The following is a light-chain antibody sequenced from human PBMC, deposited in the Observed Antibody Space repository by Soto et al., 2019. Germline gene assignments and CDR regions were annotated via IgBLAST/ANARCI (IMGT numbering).Light chain of an antibody. CDR1: SSDVGAYGY. CDR3: SSYTTSSTVL. J-gene: IGLJ2*01. CDR2: EVS. Sequence: QSALTQPASVSGSPGQSITISCTGTSSDVGAYGYVSWYQQHPGKAPKLMIYEVSYRPSGVSNRFSGSKSGNAASLTISGLQAEIEADYYCSSYTTSSTVLFGGGTQLTVL. V-gene: IGLV2-14*01.